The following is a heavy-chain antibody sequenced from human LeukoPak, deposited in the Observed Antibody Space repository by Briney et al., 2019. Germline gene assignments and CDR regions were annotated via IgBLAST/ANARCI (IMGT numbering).Heavy chain of an antibody. V-gene: IGHV4-39*07. CDR1: GGSISSSSYY. CDR3: ARGLQSHYYYDSSGYYRERAHNYYFDY. D-gene: IGHD3-22*01. Sequence: RSSETLSLTCTVSGGSISSSSYYWGWIRQPPGKGLEWIGSIYYSGSTYYDPSLKSRVTISVDTSKNQFSLKLSSVTAADTAVYYCARGLQSHYYYDSSGYYRERAHNYYFDYWGQGTLVTVSS. CDR2: IYYSGST. J-gene: IGHJ4*02.